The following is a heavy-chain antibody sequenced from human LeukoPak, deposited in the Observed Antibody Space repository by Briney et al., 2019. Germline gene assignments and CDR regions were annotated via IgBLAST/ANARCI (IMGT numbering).Heavy chain of an antibody. CDR1: GFTFSSYS. V-gene: IGHV3-48*01. D-gene: IGHD7-27*01. CDR2: ISSSSSTI. J-gene: IGHJ3*02. CDR3: ARKTGGSLDI. Sequence: QPGGSLRLSCAASGFTFSSYSMNWVRQAPGKGLEWVSYISSSSSTIYHADSVRGRFTISRDNAKNSLYLQMNSLRGEDTAVYYCARKTGGSLDIWGQGTMVTVSS.